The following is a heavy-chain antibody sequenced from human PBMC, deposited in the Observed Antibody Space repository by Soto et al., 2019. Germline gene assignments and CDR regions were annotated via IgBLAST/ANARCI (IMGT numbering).Heavy chain of an antibody. J-gene: IGHJ4*02. D-gene: IGHD3-22*01. Sequence: SETLSLTCTVSGGSISRGGYYWSWIRQNPGKGLEWIGYTYNSVSTYYNPSLKSRLSISVDTSKNQFSLKLSSVTAADTAMYYCARRHSHDSYDNDIHVPWGQGTQVTVSS. CDR3: ARRHSHDSYDNDIHVP. V-gene: IGHV4-31*03. CDR1: GGSISRGGYY. CDR2: TYNSVST.